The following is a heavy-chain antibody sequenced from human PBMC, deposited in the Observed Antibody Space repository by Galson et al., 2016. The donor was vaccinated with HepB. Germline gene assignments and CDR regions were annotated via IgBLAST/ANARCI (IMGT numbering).Heavy chain of an antibody. CDR1: GFTFSNYA. V-gene: IGHV3-30*04. Sequence: SLRLSCAASGFTFSNYAMHWVRQAPGKGLEWVSVISYDGSNKYYPDSVKGRFTISRDNSKNTLYLQMNSLRAADTAVYHRAKSATIFDDYYYGMDVWGQGTTVTVSS. CDR2: ISYDGSNK. CDR3: AKSATIFDDYYYGMDV. D-gene: IGHD3-3*01. J-gene: IGHJ6*02.